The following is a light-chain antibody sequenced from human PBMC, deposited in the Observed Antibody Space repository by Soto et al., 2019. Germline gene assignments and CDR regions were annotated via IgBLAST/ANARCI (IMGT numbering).Light chain of an antibody. V-gene: IGLV2-14*01. Sequence: QSALTQSASVSGSLGQSITISCTGSNRDIGAYNLVSWYQQYPDTAPKLIIYEVRNRPSGVSYRFTGSRSGNTASLTISALQADDESTFYCSSYTTTSTLLFGGGTKLTVL. CDR3: SSYTTTSTLL. CDR2: EVR. CDR1: NRDIGAYNL. J-gene: IGLJ3*02.